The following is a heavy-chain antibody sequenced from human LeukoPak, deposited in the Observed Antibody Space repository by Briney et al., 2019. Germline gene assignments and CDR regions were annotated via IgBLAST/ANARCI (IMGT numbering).Heavy chain of an antibody. D-gene: IGHD5-18*01. V-gene: IGHV3-30*04. CDR1: GFTFSSYA. CDR2: ISYDGSNK. J-gene: IGHJ4*02. Sequence: GGSLRLSCAASGFTFSSYAMHWVRQAPGKGLEWVAVISYDGSNKYYADSVKGRFTISRDNSKNTLYLQMNSLRAEDTAVYYCARDYGQYSYGYFDYWGQGTLVTVSS. CDR3: ARDYGQYSYGYFDY.